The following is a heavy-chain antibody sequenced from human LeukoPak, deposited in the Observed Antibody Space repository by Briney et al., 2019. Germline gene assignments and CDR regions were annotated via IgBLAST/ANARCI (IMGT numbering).Heavy chain of an antibody. V-gene: IGHV3-23*01. CDR1: GFTFSSYA. J-gene: IGHJ4*02. Sequence: GGSLRLSCGASGFTFSSYAMSWVRQAPGKGLEWVSAIGSGTYYADSVKGRFTISRDNSKNTLFLQMNSLRAEDTAVYYCAKVLAYYFDYWGQGTLVTVSS. CDR2: IGSGT. CDR3: AKVLAYYFDY.